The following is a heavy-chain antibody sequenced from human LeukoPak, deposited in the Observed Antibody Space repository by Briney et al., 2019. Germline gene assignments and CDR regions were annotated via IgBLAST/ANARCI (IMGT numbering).Heavy chain of an antibody. CDR3: TIDVWGSLTLFGLFLAFDL. Sequence: GGSLRLSCAASGFTFTNVCLSWVRQAPGKGLEWVGRIKNKIDGETTDYAAPVKGRFTVSRDDSKRTAYLQMSSLKTEDTAVYYCTIDVWGSLTLFGLFLAFDLLGQGTIGTVSS. CDR2: IKNKIDGETT. V-gene: IGHV3-15*01. J-gene: IGHJ3*01. D-gene: IGHD3-3*01. CDR1: GFTFTNVC.